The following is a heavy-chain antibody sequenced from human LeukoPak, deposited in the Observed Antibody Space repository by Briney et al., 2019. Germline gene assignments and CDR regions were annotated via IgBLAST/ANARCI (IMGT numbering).Heavy chain of an antibody. V-gene: IGHV3-53*01. D-gene: IGHD3-16*02. CDR1: GFTVSSNY. CDR3: AKRVWGSYRYTDY. J-gene: IGHJ4*02. Sequence: PGGSLRLSCAASGFTVSSNYMSWVRRAPGKGLEWVSVIYSGGSTYYADSVKGRFTISRDNSKNTLYLQMNSLRAEDTAVYYCAKRVWGSYRYTDYWGQGTLVTVSS. CDR2: IYSGGST.